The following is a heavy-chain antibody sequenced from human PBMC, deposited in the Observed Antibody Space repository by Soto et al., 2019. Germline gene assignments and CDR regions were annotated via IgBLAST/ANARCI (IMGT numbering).Heavy chain of an antibody. J-gene: IGHJ4*02. CDR1: GFSLSTSGVG. CDR3: ATSSGYYRDFDY. V-gene: IGHV2-5*02. D-gene: IGHD3-22*01. CDR2: IYWDDDK. Sequence: QITLKESGPTLAKPTQTLTLTCTFSGFSLSTSGVGVGWIRQPPGKALEWLALIYWDDDKRYSPSLKSRLTITKDTSKNQVVLTMTNMDPVDTATYYCATSSGYYRDFDYWGQGTLVTVSS.